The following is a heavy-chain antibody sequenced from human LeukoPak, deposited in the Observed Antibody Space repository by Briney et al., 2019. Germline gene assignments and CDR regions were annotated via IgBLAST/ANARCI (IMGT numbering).Heavy chain of an antibody. Sequence: GGSLRLSCAASGFTFSSYWMHWVRQAPGKGLVWVSRTKTDGSNTNYADSVKGRFTISRDNAKNTLYPQMSSLRAEDTAVYYCARDFLHLGGWGQGTMVTVSS. J-gene: IGHJ3*01. D-gene: IGHD3-16*01. V-gene: IGHV3-74*01. CDR1: GFTFSSYW. CDR2: TKTDGSNT. CDR3: ARDFLHLGG.